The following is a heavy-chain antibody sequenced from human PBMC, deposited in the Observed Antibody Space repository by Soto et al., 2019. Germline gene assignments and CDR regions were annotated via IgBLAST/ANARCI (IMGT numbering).Heavy chain of an antibody. CDR3: ARNPYSSDLFDP. D-gene: IGHD6-19*01. V-gene: IGHV3-23*01. Sequence: PGGSLRLSCAASGFTFNNYAMNWVRQAPGRGLEWVSIISPNGDSTYYADSVKGRFTISRDNSQNTVFLQMNSLRAEDTAIYFCARNPYSSDLFDPWGQVNLVTVSS. CDR2: ISPNGDST. J-gene: IGHJ5*02. CDR1: GFTFNNYA.